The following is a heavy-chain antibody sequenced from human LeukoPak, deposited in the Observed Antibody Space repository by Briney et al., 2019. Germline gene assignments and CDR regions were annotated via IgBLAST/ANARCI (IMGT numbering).Heavy chain of an antibody. V-gene: IGHV4-39*01. CDR3: ARSPNSGYDPFHY. J-gene: IGHJ4*02. Sequence: TETLSLTCTVSGGSITSTSYYWGWIRQPPGKGLEWIGSIYYSGTTYYNPSLKTRVTISVDTSKNQFSLKLSSVTAADTAVYYCARSPNSGYDPFHYWGQGTLVTVSS. CDR1: GGSITSTSYY. CDR2: IYYSGTT. D-gene: IGHD5-12*01.